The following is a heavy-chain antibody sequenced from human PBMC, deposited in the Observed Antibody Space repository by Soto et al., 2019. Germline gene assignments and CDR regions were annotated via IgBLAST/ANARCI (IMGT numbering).Heavy chain of an antibody. J-gene: IGHJ6*02. Sequence: GESLKISCKGSGYSFTNYWIVWVRQMPGKDLEWMRRIDPTNSYTNYSPSFQGQVTISADKSISAAYLQWSSLKASDTAIYYCARVDYGMDVWGQGTTVTVSS. CDR1: GYSFTNYW. CDR2: IDPTNSYT. V-gene: IGHV5-10-1*01. CDR3: ARVDYGMDV.